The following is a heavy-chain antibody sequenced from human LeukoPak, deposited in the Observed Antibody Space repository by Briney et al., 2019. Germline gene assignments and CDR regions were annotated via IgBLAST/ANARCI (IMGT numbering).Heavy chain of an antibody. Sequence: PSETLSLTCAVSGGSISSGGYSWSWIRQPPGKGLEWIGYTYHSGSTYYNPSLKGRVTISVDRSKNQFSLKLSSVTAADTAVYYCARASMITFGGVIAPRAFDIWGQGTMVTVSS. CDR2: TYHSGST. J-gene: IGHJ3*02. V-gene: IGHV4-30-2*01. CDR3: ARASMITFGGVIAPRAFDI. D-gene: IGHD3-16*02. CDR1: GGSISSGGYS.